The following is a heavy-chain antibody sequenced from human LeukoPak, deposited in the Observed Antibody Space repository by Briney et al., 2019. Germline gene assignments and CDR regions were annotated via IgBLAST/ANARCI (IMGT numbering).Heavy chain of an antibody. CDR3: ARDHRYAFDN. CDR1: GFTFSDYY. V-gene: IGHV3-11*04. D-gene: IGHD5-12*01. J-gene: IGHJ4*02. Sequence: GGSLRLSCAASGFTFSDYYMSWIRQAPGKGLEWVSYISSSGSTIYYADSVKGRFTISGDSAKNSVFLQMNSLRVEDTAVYYCARDHRYAFDNWGQGTLVTVSS. CDR2: ISSSGSTI.